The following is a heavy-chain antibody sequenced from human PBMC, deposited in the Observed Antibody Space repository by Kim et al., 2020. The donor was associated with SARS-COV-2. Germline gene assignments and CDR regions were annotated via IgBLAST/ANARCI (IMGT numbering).Heavy chain of an antibody. V-gene: IGHV1-3*01. CDR3: ARDRNYYYYGMDV. J-gene: IGHJ6*02. Sequence: YSPKCQGRVTITRDTSASTAYMELSSLRSEDTAVYYCARDRNYYYYGMDVWGQGTTVTVSS.